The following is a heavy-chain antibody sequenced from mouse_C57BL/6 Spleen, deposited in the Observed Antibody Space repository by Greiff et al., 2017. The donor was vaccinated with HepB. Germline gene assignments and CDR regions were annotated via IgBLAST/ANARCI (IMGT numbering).Heavy chain of an antibody. CDR1: GFTFSSYG. D-gene: IGHD3-2*02. V-gene: IGHV5-6*02. Sequence: DVKLQESGGDLVKPGGSLKLSCAASGFTFSSYGMSWVRQTPDKRLEWVATISSGGSYTYYPDSVKGRFTISRDNAKNTLYLQMSSLKSEDTAMYYCARHPDSSGSLFAYWGQGTLVTVSA. J-gene: IGHJ3*01. CDR2: ISSGGSYT. CDR3: ARHPDSSGSLFAY.